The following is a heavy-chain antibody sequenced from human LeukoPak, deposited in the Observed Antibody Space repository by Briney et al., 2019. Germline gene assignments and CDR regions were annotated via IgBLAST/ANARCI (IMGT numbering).Heavy chain of an antibody. Sequence: GSLRLSCAASGFTFSSHGMHWVRQAPGKGLEWVAVISYDGSNKYYADSVKGRFTISRDNSKNTLYLQMNSLRAEDTAVYYCAKGGYSYGIHFDYWGQGTLVTVSS. J-gene: IGHJ4*02. CDR2: ISYDGSNK. CDR1: GFTFSSHG. V-gene: IGHV3-30*18. CDR3: AKGGYSYGIHFDY. D-gene: IGHD5-18*01.